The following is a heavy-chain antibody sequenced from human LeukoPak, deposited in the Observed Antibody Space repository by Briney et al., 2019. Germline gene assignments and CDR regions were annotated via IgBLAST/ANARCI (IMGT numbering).Heavy chain of an antibody. CDR2: ISGSGSST. J-gene: IGHJ4*02. Sequence: GGSLRLSCAASELTFSNYAMSWVRQVPGQGLEWVSAISGSGSSTYYADSVKGRFTISRDNSKNTLYLQMNSLRAEDTAVYYCARATDGLWFGELSRWGQGTLVTVSS. D-gene: IGHD3-10*01. CDR3: ARATDGLWFGELSR. CDR1: ELTFSNYA. V-gene: IGHV3-23*01.